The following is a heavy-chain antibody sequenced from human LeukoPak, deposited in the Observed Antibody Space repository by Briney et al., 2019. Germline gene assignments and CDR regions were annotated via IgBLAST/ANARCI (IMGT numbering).Heavy chain of an antibody. D-gene: IGHD6-19*01. CDR3: AKGIYSSGWSYFDY. J-gene: IGHJ4*01. CDR2: LSGSGITT. Sequence: TGGSLRLSCAASGFTFSNSAMSWVRQAQGKGLDWVSTLSGSGITTYYADSVKGRFTISRDNSKNTLYLQMNSLRAEDTAVYYCAKGIYSSGWSYFDYWGHGTLVTVSS. CDR1: GFTFSNSA. V-gene: IGHV3-23*01.